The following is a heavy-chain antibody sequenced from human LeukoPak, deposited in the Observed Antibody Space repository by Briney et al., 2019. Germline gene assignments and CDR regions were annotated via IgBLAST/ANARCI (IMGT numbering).Heavy chain of an antibody. CDR1: GGSISSSSYY. Sequence: KTSETLSLTCTVSGGSISSSSYYWGWIRQPPGKGLEWIGSIYYSGSTYYNPSLKSRVTISVDTSKNQFSLKLSSVTAADTAVYYCARSHNTVTTHFDYWGQGTLVTVSS. D-gene: IGHD4-17*01. CDR3: ARSHNTVTTHFDY. CDR2: IYYSGST. J-gene: IGHJ4*02. V-gene: IGHV4-39*01.